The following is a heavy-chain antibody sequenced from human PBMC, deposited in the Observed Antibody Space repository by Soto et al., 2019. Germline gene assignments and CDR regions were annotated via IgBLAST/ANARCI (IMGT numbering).Heavy chain of an antibody. V-gene: IGHV1-69*12. CDR1: GGTFSSYA. CDR2: IIPIFGTA. D-gene: IGHD4-4*01. J-gene: IGHJ6*02. Sequence: QVQLVQSGAAVKKPGSSVTVSCKASGGTFSSYAISWVRQAPGQGLEWMGGIIPIFGTADYAQKFQGRVTITADESTSTAYMKLSSLRSEDTAVYYCATHMTTVGYGYVMDVWGQGTTVTVSS. CDR3: ATHMTTVGYGYVMDV.